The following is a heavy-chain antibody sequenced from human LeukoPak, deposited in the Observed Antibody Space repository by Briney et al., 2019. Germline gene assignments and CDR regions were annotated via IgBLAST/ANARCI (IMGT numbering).Heavy chain of an antibody. V-gene: IGHV3-48*03. D-gene: IGHD6-19*01. Sequence: GGSLRLSCAASGFTFSSYEMNWVRQAPGKGLEWVSYISSSGSTIYYADSVKGRFTISRDNAKNSLYLQMNSLRAGDTAVYYCARFCSGWYPHDAFDIWGQGTMVTVSS. CDR2: ISSSGSTI. J-gene: IGHJ3*02. CDR3: ARFCSGWYPHDAFDI. CDR1: GFTFSSYE.